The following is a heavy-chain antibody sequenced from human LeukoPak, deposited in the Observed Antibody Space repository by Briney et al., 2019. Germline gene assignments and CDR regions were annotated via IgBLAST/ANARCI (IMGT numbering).Heavy chain of an antibody. J-gene: IGHJ4*02. CDR2: INHSGST. V-gene: IGHV4-34*01. D-gene: IGHD3-22*01. CDR1: GGSFSGYY. CDR3: ARRAYYYDSSGYYYVWNHQDY. Sequence: PSETLSLTCAVCGGSFSGYYWSWIRQPPGKGLEWIGEINHSGSTNYNPSLKSRVTISVDTSKNQFSLKLSSVTAADTAVYYCARRAYYYDSSGYYYVWNHQDYWGQGTLVTVSS.